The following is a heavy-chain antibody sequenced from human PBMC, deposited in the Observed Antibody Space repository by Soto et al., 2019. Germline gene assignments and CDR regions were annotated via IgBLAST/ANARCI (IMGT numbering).Heavy chain of an antibody. J-gene: IGHJ5*02. D-gene: IGHD6-6*01. Sequence: ASVKVSCKASGYTFTSYAMHWVRQAPGQRLEWMGWINAGNGNTKYSQKFRGRVTITRDTSASTAYMELSSLRSEDTAVYYCARDQGIAARRGLGWFDPWGQGTLVTVSS. CDR2: INAGNGNT. V-gene: IGHV1-3*01. CDR3: ARDQGIAARRGLGWFDP. CDR1: GYTFTSYA.